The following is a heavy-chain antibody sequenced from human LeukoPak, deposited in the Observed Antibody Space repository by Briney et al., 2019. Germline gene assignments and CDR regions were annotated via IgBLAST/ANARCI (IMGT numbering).Heavy chain of an antibody. Sequence: PGGSLRLSCTASGLTFSNAWMSWVRQAPGKGLEWVSVIYSGGSTYYADSVKGRFTISRHNSKNTLYLQMNSLRAEDTAVYYCAGGRGSVAGSSPYLFDYWGQGTLVTVSS. CDR3: AGGRGSVAGSSPYLFDY. D-gene: IGHD6-19*01. CDR1: GLTFSNAW. J-gene: IGHJ4*02. CDR2: IYSGGST. V-gene: IGHV3-53*04.